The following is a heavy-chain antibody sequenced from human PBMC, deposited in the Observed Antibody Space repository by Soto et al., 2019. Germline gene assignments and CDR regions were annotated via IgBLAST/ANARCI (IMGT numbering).Heavy chain of an antibody. CDR2: TYYRSKWYN. V-gene: IGHV6-1*01. CDR1: GDGVSSNSAA. CDR3: ARDRDIVVVQAAIYYYGMDV. J-gene: IGHJ6*02. Sequence: SQTLSLTCAISGDGVSSNSAAWNWIRQSPSRGLEWLGRTYYRSKWYNDYAVSVKSRITINPDTSQNQFSLQLNSVTPEDTAVYYCARDRDIVVVQAAIYYYGMDVWGQGTTVTVSS. D-gene: IGHD2-2*01.